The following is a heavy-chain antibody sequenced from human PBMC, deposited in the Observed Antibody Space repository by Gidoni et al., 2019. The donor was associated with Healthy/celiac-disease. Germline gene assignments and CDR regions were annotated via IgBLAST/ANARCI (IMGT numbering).Heavy chain of an antibody. J-gene: IGHJ4*02. V-gene: IGHV3-30-3*01. D-gene: IGHD6-19*01. Sequence: QVQLVESGGGVVQPGRSLRLSCAASGFTFSSYAMHWVRQAPGKGLGWVAVISYDGSNKYYADSVKGRFTISRDNSKNTLYLQMNSLRAEDTAVYYCARDTLGAGSSGWPRTFDYWGQGTLVTVCS. CDR3: ARDTLGAGSSGWPRTFDY. CDR1: GFTFSSYA. CDR2: ISYDGSNK.